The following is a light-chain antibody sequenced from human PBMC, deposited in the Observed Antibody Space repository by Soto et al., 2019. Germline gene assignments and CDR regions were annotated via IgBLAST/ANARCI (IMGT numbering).Light chain of an antibody. V-gene: IGLV6-57*01. CDR3: QSYDTFSVV. CDR2: ADN. J-gene: IGLJ2*01. Sequence: NFMLTQPHSVSESPGKTVTISCTRSSGSVASNYVQWYQQRPGSSPTTVIYADNQRPSGVPDRFSGSIDSSSNSASLTISGLETEDEADYYCQSYDTFSVVFGGGTKLTVL. CDR1: SGSVASNY.